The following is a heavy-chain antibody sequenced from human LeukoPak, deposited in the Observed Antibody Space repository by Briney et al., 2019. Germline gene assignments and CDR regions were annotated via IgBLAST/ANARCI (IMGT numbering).Heavy chain of an antibody. CDR1: GYTFTGYY. Sequence: ASVKVSCKASGYTFTGYYMHWVRQAPGQGFEWMGWINPNSGGTNYAQKFQGRVTMTRDTSISTAYMELSRLRSDDTAVYYCARPWVGYYDSSGYLGYWGQGTLVTVSS. J-gene: IGHJ4*02. CDR3: ARPWVGYYDSSGYLGY. CDR2: INPNSGGT. V-gene: IGHV1-2*02. D-gene: IGHD3-22*01.